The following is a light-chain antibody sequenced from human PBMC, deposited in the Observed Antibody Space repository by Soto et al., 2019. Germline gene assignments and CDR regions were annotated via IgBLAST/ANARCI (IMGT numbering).Light chain of an antibody. CDR2: DAS. Sequence: EIVLTQSPATLSLSPGERATLSCRASQSVSSYLAWYQQKPGQAPRLLIYDASNRATGIPARFSGGGSGTDFTLTISSLEPEDFAVYYCQQRSNRPPWTFGQGTKVEIK. CDR3: QQRSNRPPWT. V-gene: IGKV3-11*01. J-gene: IGKJ1*01. CDR1: QSVSSY.